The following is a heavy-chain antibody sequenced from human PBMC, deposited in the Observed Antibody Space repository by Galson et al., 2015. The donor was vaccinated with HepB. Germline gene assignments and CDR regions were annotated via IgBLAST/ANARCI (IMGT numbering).Heavy chain of an antibody. J-gene: IGHJ6*02. CDR1: GFSFSSYA. D-gene: IGHD2-2*02. V-gene: IGHV3-23*01. Sequence: SLRLSCAASGFSFSSYAMTWVRQAPGKGLAWVSSISGNGGDTKYGDSGKGRFTIFRDKAKSTLYLQMNSLRAEDTAVYYCAKGDVWGPAAINYGLHVWGQGTTVTVSS. CDR2: ISGNGGDT. CDR3: AKGDVWGPAAINYGLHV.